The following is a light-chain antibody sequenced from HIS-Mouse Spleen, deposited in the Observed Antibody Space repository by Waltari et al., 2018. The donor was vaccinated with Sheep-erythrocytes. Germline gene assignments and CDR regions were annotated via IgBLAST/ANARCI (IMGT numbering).Light chain of an antibody. V-gene: IGKV2-28*01. CDR3: MQALQTPIFT. Sequence: DIVMTQSPLSLPVTPGEPASISCRSSQSLLHRNGYNYLDWYLQKPGQSPPLLIYLGSNRASGVPDRFSGSGSGTDFTLKISRVEAEDVGVYYCMQALQTPIFTFGPGTKVDIK. CDR1: QSLLHRNGYNY. J-gene: IGKJ3*01. CDR2: LGS.